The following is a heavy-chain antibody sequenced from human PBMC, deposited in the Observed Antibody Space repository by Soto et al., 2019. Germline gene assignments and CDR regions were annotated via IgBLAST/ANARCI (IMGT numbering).Heavy chain of an antibody. CDR2: IYYSGST. D-gene: IGHD1-1*01. V-gene: IGHV4-31*03. CDR3: ARDLQYRRLFYGMAV. J-gene: IGHJ6*02. CDR1: GGSISSGGYY. Sequence: QVQLQESGPGLVKPSQTLSLTCTVSGGSISSGGYYWSWIRQHPGKGLEWIGYIYYSGSTYYNPSLTRRVTIAVDTSKNQFSLKLSSVTAADTAVYSCARDLQYRRLFYGMAVWGQGTTVTVSS.